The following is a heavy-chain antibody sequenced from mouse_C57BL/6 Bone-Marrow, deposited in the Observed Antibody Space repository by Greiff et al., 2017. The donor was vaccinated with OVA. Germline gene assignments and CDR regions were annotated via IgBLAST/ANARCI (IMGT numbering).Heavy chain of an antibody. CDR1: GYTFTSYW. J-gene: IGHJ2*01. D-gene: IGHD2-3*01. Sequence: QVQLQQPGAELVMPGASVKLSCKASGYTFTSYWMHWVKQRPGQGLEWIGEIDPSDSYTNYNQKFKGKSTLTVDKSSSTAYMQLSSLTSEDSAVYYGARLGYDGTRDYFDYWGQGTTLTVSS. CDR2: IDPSDSYT. CDR3: ARLGYDGTRDYFDY. V-gene: IGHV1-69*01.